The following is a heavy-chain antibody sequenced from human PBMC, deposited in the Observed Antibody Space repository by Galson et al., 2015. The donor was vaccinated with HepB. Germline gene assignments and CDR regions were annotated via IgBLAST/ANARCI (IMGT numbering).Heavy chain of an antibody. D-gene: IGHD3-3*01. J-gene: IGHJ6*03. CDR3: ARSPLRFLDWLPYYDYYYMDV. V-gene: IGHV7-4-1*02. CDR1: GYTFTDYV. Sequence: CKASGYTFTDYVVNWVRQAPGQGLEWMGWMNTNTGKPTYAPGFAGRFVFSLDTSVTTAYLQISSLETDDTAVYYCARSPLRFLDWLPYYDYYYMDVWGEGTTVTVSS. CDR2: MNTNTGKP.